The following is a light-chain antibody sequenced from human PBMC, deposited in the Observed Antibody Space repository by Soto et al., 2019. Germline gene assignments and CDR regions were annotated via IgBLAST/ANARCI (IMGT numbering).Light chain of an antibody. CDR2: KVS. CDR1: QSLVYSDGNTY. J-gene: IGKJ2*01. Sequence: DVVMTQSPLSLPVTLGQPASISCRSSQSLVYSDGNTYLSWFQQRPGQSPRRLIYKVSNCDSGVPDRFSGSESGTDFTLKISRVEAEDVGVYYCMQGTHWPYTFGQGTKLEIK. CDR3: MQGTHWPYT. V-gene: IGKV2D-30*01.